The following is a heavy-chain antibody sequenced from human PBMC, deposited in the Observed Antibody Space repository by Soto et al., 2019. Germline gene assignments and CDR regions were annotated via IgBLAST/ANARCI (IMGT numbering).Heavy chain of an antibody. CDR1: GFIFSSHG. V-gene: IGHV3-33*01. Sequence: HPGGSLRLSCEASGFIFSSHGMHWVRQAPGKGLEWVAVIWYDGSSKFYADSVKGRFTISRDNYKNTLYLQMNSLRADDTAVYYCARDLRATILLVGHTNWFDPWGQGTLVTVSS. D-gene: IGHD5-12*01. CDR3: ARDLRATILLVGHTNWFDP. J-gene: IGHJ5*02. CDR2: IWYDGSSK.